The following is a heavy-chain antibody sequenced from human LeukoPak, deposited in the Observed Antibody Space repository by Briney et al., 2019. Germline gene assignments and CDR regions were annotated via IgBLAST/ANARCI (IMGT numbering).Heavy chain of an antibody. CDR3: ARGAYYYDSSGYKGAFDI. CDR1: GGSFSGYY. CDR2: INHSGST. Sequence: KSSETLSLTCAVYGGSFSGYYWTWIRQPPGKGLEWIGEINHSGSTNYNPSLKSRVTMSVDTSKNQFSLKLSSVTAADTAVYYCARGAYYYDSSGYKGAFDIWGQGTMVTVSS. V-gene: IGHV4-34*01. J-gene: IGHJ3*02. D-gene: IGHD3-22*01.